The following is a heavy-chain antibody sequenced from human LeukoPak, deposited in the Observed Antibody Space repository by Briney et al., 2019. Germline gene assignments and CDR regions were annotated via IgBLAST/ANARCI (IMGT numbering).Heavy chain of an antibody. Sequence: GGSLRLSCAASGFTFSSYAMHWVRQAPGKGLEWVAVISYDGSNKYYADSVKGRFTISRDNSKNTLYLQMNSLRAEDTAVYYCARVMFYYGSGSIKSGYDSSDNFRGFDYWGQGTLVTVSS. CDR2: ISYDGSNK. D-gene: IGHD3-10*01. CDR1: GFTFSSYA. V-gene: IGHV3-30*04. CDR3: ARVMFYYGSGSIKSGYDSSDNFRGFDY. J-gene: IGHJ4*02.